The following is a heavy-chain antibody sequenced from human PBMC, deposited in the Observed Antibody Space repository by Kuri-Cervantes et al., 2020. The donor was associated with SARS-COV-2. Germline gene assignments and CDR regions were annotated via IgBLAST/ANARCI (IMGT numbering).Heavy chain of an antibody. V-gene: IGHV3-23*01. CDR1: GFTFSSYA. CDR3: AKDLYYDFWSGDGPFGMDV. Sequence: GGSLRLSCAASGFTFSSYAMSWVRQAPGKGLEWVSAISGSGGSTYYADSVKGRFTISRDNSKNTLYLQMNSLRAEDTAVYYCAKDLYYDFWSGDGPFGMDVWGQGTTVTVSS. J-gene: IGHJ6*02. D-gene: IGHD3-3*01. CDR2: ISGSGGST.